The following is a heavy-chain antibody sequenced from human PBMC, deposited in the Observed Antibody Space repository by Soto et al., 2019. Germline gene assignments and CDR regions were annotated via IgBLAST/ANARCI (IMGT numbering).Heavy chain of an antibody. CDR3: ARGLGRYFDL. CDR2: FFVTRRI. J-gene: IGHJ2*01. CDR1: GDSIRGYS. V-gene: IGHV4-4*07. Sequence: PSETLSLTCTVSGDSIRGYSWSCIRQPAGQGLESLGRFFVTRRINYNPSLKSRVTMSLDTSTNQFSLGLTSVTAADTAVYFCARGLGRYFDLWGRGTMVTVSS. D-gene: IGHD3-16*01.